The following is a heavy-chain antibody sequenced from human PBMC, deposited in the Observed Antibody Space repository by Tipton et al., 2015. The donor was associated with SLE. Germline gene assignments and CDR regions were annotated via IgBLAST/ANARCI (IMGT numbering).Heavy chain of an antibody. CDR1: GDSINSDGYF. J-gene: IGHJ4*02. D-gene: IGHD3-22*01. CDR3: ARFDTTGYHLLGHFDF. CDR2: IYYSGST. V-gene: IGHV4-31*03. Sequence: TLSLTCTVSGDSINSDGYFWTWIRQPPGKGLEWIGYIYYSGSTYYNPSLQSRLTMSVDTSRNQFSLKLTSVTAADTAVYFCARFDTTGYHLLGHFDFWGQGTLVTVSS.